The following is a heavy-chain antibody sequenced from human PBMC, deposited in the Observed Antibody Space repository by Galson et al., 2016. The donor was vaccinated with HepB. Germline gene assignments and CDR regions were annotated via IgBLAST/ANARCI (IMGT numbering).Heavy chain of an antibody. D-gene: IGHD2-21*01. CDR3: AKEAAPTVKSGSDVDY. CDR1: GFIFSDHY. CDR2: IRHSGGRT. V-gene: IGHV3-23*01. J-gene: IGHJ4*02. Sequence: SLRLSCAASGFIFSDHYMEWVRQAPGKGLEWVSGIRHSGGRTYYADSVKGRFTISRDNSKNTLYLQMNSLRDEDTAVYYCAKEAAPTVKSGSDVDYWGQGTLATVSS.